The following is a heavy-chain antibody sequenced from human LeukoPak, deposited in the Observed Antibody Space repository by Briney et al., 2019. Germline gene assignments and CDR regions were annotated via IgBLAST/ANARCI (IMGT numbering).Heavy chain of an antibody. CDR3: ARDLGSYQHDYGDY. CDR2: IRKDGSDI. D-gene: IGHD2-2*01. V-gene: IGHV3-7*01. CDR1: GFTFSTYW. J-gene: IGHJ4*02. Sequence: GGSLRPSCAASGFTFSTYWMSWVRQAPGKGLEWVANIRKDGSDIHYVDSVKGRFTISRDNAKNSLYLEMSSLRGEDTALYYCARDLGSYQHDYGDYWGQGTLVTVSS.